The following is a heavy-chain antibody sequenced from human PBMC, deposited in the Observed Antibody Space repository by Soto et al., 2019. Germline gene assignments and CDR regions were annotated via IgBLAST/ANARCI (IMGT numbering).Heavy chain of an antibody. CDR1: GYSFTSYW. CDR3: ARHYCSSNSRYTVYYYYYGMDV. D-gene: IGHD2-2*01. V-gene: IGHV5-51*01. J-gene: IGHJ6*02. CDR2: IYPGDSDT. Sequence: GESLKISCNGSGYSFTSYWIGWVRQMPGKGLEWMGIIYPGDSDTRYSPSFQGQVTISADKSISTAYLQWGSLKASDTAMYYCARHYCSSNSRYTVYYYYYGMDVWGQGTRVTVSS.